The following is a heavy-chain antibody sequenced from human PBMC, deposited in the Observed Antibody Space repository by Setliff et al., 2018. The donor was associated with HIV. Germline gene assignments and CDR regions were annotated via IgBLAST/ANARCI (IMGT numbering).Heavy chain of an antibody. CDR2: IYSNGST. CDR3: ARDGPLEGSYRYYYYYMDV. D-gene: IGHD3-10*01. CDR1: GGSISSRSYY. Sequence: SETLSLTCTVSGGSISSRSYYWSWLRQPAGKGLEWIGRIYSNGSTNYNPSLKSRVTISVDTSKNQFSLKLSSVTAADTAVYYCARDGPLEGSYRYYYYYMDVWGKGTTVTVSS. J-gene: IGHJ6*03. V-gene: IGHV4-61*10.